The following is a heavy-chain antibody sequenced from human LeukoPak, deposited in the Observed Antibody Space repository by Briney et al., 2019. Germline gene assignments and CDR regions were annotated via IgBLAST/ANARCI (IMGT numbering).Heavy chain of an antibody. V-gene: IGHV3-48*01. CDR1: GFTFSSYS. Sequence: PGGSLRLSCAASGFTFSSYSMNWVRQAPGKGLEWVSYISSSSSTIYYADSVKGRFTISRDNAKNSLYLQMNSLRAEDTAVYYCARDGGTTELDYWGRGTLVTVSS. CDR3: ARDGGTTELDY. D-gene: IGHD4-11*01. J-gene: IGHJ4*02. CDR2: ISSSSSTI.